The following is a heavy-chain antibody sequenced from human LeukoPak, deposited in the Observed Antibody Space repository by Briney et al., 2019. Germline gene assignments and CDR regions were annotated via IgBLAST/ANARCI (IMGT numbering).Heavy chain of an antibody. Sequence: VASVKVSRKASGYTFTSYGITWVRQAPGQGLEWLGWISAYNGNTNYAQNLQGRVTMTTDTSTSTAYMELRSLRSDDTAVYYCARRGGKNYGDYVLYYDYMDVWGKGTTVTVSS. V-gene: IGHV1-18*01. D-gene: IGHD4-17*01. CDR1: GYTFTSYG. CDR2: ISAYNGNT. CDR3: ARRGGKNYGDYVLYYDYMDV. J-gene: IGHJ6*03.